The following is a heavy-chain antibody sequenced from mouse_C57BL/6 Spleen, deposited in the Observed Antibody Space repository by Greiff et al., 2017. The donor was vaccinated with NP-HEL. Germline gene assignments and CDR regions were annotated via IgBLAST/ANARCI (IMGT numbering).Heavy chain of an antibody. J-gene: IGHJ2*01. D-gene: IGHD1-1*01. CDR1: GYAFSSSW. CDR3: ARWGDYGSSYFDY. Sequence: QVQLQQSGPELVKPGASVKISCKASGYAFSSSWMNWVKQRPGKGLEWIGRIYPGDGDTNYNGKFKGKATLTADKSSSTAYMQLSSLTSEDSAVYFCARWGDYGSSYFDYWGQGTTLTVSS. V-gene: IGHV1-82*01. CDR2: IYPGDGDT.